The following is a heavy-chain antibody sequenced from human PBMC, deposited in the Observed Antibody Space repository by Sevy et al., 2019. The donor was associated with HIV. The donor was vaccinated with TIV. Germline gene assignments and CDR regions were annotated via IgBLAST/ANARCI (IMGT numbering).Heavy chain of an antibody. V-gene: IGHV5-51*01. CDR1: GYSFTSYW. Sequence: GESLKISCKGSGYSFTSYWIGWVRQMPGKGLEWMGIIYPGDSDTRYSPSFQGQVTISADKSISTDYLQWRSLKASDTAMYYCARKYYDILTGYYRFDPWGQGTLVTVSS. J-gene: IGHJ5*02. CDR2: IYPGDSDT. CDR3: ARKYYDILTGYYRFDP. D-gene: IGHD3-9*01.